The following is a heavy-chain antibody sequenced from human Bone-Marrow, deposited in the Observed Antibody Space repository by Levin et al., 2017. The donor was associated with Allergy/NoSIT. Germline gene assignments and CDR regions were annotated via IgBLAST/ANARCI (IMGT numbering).Heavy chain of an antibody. CDR2: IYFTGST. CDR3: ARQRRGDFDL. J-gene: IGHJ2*01. V-gene: IGHV4-59*08. CDR1: GDSISTYY. Sequence: SETLSLTCLLSGDSISTYYWSWIRQPPGKGLEWIGYIYFTGSTNYNPSLKSRVTILVDTSKNQLSLKVTSVTAADTAIYYCARQRRGDFDLWGRGTLVTVSP.